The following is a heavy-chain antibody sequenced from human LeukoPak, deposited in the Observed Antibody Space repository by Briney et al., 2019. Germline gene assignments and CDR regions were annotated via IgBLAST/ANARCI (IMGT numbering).Heavy chain of an antibody. CDR2: IYWNDDK. CDR1: GFSLSTSGVG. V-gene: IGHV2-5*01. CDR3: ARLYSSSWYPYYFDY. J-gene: IGHJ4*02. Sequence: SGPTLVNPTQTLTLTCTFSGFSLSTSGVGVGWIRQPPGKALEWLALIYWNDDKRYSPSLKSRLTFTKDTSKNQVVLTMTNMDPVDTATYYCARLYSSSWYPYYFDYWGQGTLVTVSS. D-gene: IGHD6-13*01.